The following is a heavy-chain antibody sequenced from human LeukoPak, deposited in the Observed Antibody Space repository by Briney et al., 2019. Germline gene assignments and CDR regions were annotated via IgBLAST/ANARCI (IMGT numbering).Heavy chain of an antibody. V-gene: IGHV4-61*02. CDR3: ARVPLVGATVYFDY. CDR2: IYTSGST. D-gene: IGHD1-26*01. J-gene: IGHJ4*02. Sequence: PSETLSLTCTVSGGSISSGSYYWSWIRQPAGKGLEWIGRIYTSGSTNYNPSLKSRVTISVDTSKNQFSLKLSSVTAADTAVYYCARVPLVGATVYFDYWGQGTLVTVSS. CDR1: GGSISSGSYY.